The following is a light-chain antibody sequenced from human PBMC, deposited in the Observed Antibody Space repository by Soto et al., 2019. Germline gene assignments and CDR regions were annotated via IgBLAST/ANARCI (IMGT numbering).Light chain of an antibody. V-gene: IGLV2-18*02. Sequence: QSALTQPPSVSGSPGQSVTISCTGTSSDVGSYNRVSWYQQPPGTAPKLMIYEVGNRPSGVPDRFSGSKSGNTASLTISGLQGEDEADYYCSSYTSSSTYVVFGGGTKVTVL. CDR1: SSDVGSYNR. J-gene: IGLJ2*01. CDR3: SSYTSSSTYVV. CDR2: EVG.